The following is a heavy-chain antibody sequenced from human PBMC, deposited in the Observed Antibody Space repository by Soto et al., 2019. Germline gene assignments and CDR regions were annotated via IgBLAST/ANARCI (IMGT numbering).Heavy chain of an antibody. V-gene: IGHV3-30-3*01. Sequence: QVQLVESGGGVVQPGRSLRLSCAVSGFTLSSHAMHWVRQAPGKGLEWVALILSDGSNKYYADSVKGQFTTSRDNSKNTMYLQMSSLSVEDTAVYYCARDDEGGSDCDLGYWGQGALVTVSS. CDR3: ARDDEGGSDCDLGY. CDR2: ILSDGSNK. D-gene: IGHD1-26*01. CDR1: GFTLSSHA. J-gene: IGHJ4*02.